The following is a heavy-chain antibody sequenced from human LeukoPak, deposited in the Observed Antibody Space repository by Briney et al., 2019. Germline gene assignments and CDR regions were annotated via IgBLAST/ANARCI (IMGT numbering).Heavy chain of an antibody. V-gene: IGHV3-53*01. Sequence: HPGGSLRLSCAASGFTVSSNYMSWVRQAPGKGLEWVSVIYSGGSSYYADSVKGRFTISRDISKNTLYLQMNSLRAEDTAVYYCARKSGSYFPYWGQGTLDTVSS. CDR2: IYSGGSS. D-gene: IGHD1-26*01. CDR3: ARKSGSYFPY. J-gene: IGHJ4*02. CDR1: GFTVSSNY.